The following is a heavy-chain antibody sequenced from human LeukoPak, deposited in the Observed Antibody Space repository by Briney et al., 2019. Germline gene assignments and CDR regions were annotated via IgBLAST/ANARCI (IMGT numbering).Heavy chain of an antibody. J-gene: IGHJ5*02. D-gene: IGHD3-16*02. CDR2: MNPNSGGT. Sequence: ASVKVSCKASGYTLTVYYMHWVRQAPGQGLEWMGWMNPNSGGTKYAQKFQGRVTMTRATSISTAYMELSRLRSENTVMFYCARDKLGLGELSLYDQWGQGTLVTVFS. CDR1: GYTLTVYY. V-gene: IGHV1-2*02. CDR3: ARDKLGLGELSLYDQ.